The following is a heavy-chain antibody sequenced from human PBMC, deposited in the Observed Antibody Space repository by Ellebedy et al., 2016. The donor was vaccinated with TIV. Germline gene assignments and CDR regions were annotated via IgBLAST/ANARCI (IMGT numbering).Heavy chain of an antibody. CDR3: AKGTLSVPAADDY. J-gene: IGHJ4*02. CDR2: IRSFDDST. Sequence: GESLKISXAAFGFTFSGVAMTWVRQAPGKGLQWVSSIRSFDDSTYYADSVKGRFTISRGNSKNTLYLQMNSLREEDTAVYYCAKGTLSVPAADDYWGQGTLVTVSS. CDR1: GFTFSGVA. V-gene: IGHV3-23*01. D-gene: IGHD2-2*01.